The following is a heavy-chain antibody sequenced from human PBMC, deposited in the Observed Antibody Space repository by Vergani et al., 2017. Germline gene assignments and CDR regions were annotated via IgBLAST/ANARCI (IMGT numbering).Heavy chain of an antibody. V-gene: IGHV3-49*03. Sequence: EVQLVESGGDLVQPGRSLRLSCTASGFTFGYYAMDWFRQAPGQGLEWVGGIRSKAYGQATIYAASVKGRFTISRDDSKSIAYLQMNNLQTEDTAMYYCIRDXVTMLRGSDALDIWGKGTMVTVSS. D-gene: IGHD3-10*01. CDR1: GFTFGYYA. CDR2: IRSKAYGQAT. CDR3: IRDXVTMLRGSDALDI. J-gene: IGHJ3*02.